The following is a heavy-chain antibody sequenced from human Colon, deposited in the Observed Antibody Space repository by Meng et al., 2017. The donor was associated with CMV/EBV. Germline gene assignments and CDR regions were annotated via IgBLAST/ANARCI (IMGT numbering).Heavy chain of an antibody. Sequence: VKVSCKASGYTFTGYYMHWVRHAPGQGLEWMGWINPNSGGTNYAQKVQGRVTMTRDTSISKAYMELRRLRSVGTAVYYCAKASGYRYGHGDYWGKGTVVTVSS. J-gene: IGHJ4*02. CDR3: AKASGYRYGHGDY. CDR1: GYTFTGYY. CDR2: INPNSGGT. V-gene: IGHV1-2*02. D-gene: IGHD5-18*01.